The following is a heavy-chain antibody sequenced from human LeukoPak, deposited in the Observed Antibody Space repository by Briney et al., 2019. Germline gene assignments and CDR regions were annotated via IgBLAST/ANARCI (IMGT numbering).Heavy chain of an antibody. CDR2: ISSSSSYI. CDR1: GFTFSSYS. D-gene: IGHD3-3*01. CDR3: ARDLAGRITIFGVVSPGYFDY. J-gene: IGHJ4*02. V-gene: IGHV3-21*01. Sequence: GSLRLSCAASGFTFSSYSMNWVRQAPGKGLEWVSSISSSSSYIYYADSVKGRFTISRDNAKNSLYLQMNSLRAEDTAVYYCARDLAGRITIFGVVSPGYFDYWGQGTLVTVSS.